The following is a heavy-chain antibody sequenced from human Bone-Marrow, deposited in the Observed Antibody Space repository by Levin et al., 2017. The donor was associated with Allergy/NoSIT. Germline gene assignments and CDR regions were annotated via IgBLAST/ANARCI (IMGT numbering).Heavy chain of an antibody. CDR1: GLTFSSYA. D-gene: IGHD3-22*01. CDR2: ISGSGGTT. CDR3: VRAAGASGYYELPLDY. Sequence: HPGGSLRLSCAASGLTFSSYAMNWVRQGPGKGLEWVSAISGSGGTTYFADSVKGRFTISRDNSKNTLYLQMSSLRVEDTAVYYCVRAAGASGYYELPLDYWGQGTLVTVSS. V-gene: IGHV3-23*01. J-gene: IGHJ4*02.